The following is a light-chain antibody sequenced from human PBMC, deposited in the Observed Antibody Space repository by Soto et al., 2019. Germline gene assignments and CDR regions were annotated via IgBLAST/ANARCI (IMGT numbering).Light chain of an antibody. CDR3: QQSYSSPVT. CDR1: QSISTY. V-gene: IGKV1-39*01. J-gene: IGKJ4*01. CDR2: AAI. Sequence: DIQMTQSPSSLSASVGDRVTITCRSSQSISTYLNWYQQKPGKAPKLLIFAAIGLQSGVPSRFSGSGSGTDFTLTITSLQPEDYATYYCQQSYSSPVTFGGGTKVEIK.